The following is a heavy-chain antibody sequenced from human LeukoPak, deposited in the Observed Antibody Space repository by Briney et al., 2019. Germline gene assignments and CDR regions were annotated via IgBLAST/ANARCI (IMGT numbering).Heavy chain of an antibody. Sequence: ASGKVCCKASGYTFTSYGISWGRQATGQGLELMGWMNPNSGNTGFAQKFQGRVTMTRNTSRSIANMGQNSLRSEDTAMYYCETVAGTNYYCYRIKVWGQGTMVTVS. CDR2: MNPNSGNT. CDR3: ETVAGTNYYCYRIKV. V-gene: IGHV1-8*02. D-gene: IGHD6-19*01. CDR1: GYTFTSYG. J-gene: IGHJ6*02.